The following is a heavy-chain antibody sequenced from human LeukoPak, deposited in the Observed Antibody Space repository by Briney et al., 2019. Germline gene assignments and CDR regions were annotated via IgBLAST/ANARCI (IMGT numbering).Heavy chain of an antibody. CDR3: ASLGYCSGGSCYARRDY. Sequence: GGSLRLSCAASGFTFDDYGMSWVRQAPGKGLEWVSGINWNGGSTGYADSVKGRFTISRDNAKNSLYLQMNSLRAEDTALYYCASLGYCSGGSCYARRDYWGQGTLVTVSS. V-gene: IGHV3-20*04. J-gene: IGHJ4*02. D-gene: IGHD2-15*01. CDR1: GFTFDDYG. CDR2: INWNGGST.